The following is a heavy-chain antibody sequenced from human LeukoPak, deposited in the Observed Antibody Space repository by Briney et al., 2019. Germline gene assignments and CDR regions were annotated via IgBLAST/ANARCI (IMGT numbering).Heavy chain of an antibody. Sequence: SVKVSCKASGGTFSSYAISWVRQAPGQGLEWMGGIIPIFGTANYVQKFQGRVTITTDESTSTAYMELSSLRSEDTAVYYCARDPLPHVVVTAIPPEDYYYYMDVWGKGTTVTVSS. J-gene: IGHJ6*03. CDR2: IIPIFGTA. V-gene: IGHV1-69*05. CDR3: ARDPLPHVVVTAIPPEDYYYYMDV. CDR1: GGTFSSYA. D-gene: IGHD2-21*02.